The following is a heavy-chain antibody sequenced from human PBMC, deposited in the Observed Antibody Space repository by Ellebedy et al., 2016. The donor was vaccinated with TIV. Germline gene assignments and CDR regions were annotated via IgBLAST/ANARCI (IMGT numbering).Heavy chain of an antibody. J-gene: IGHJ5*02. CDR2: ISGSGGST. CDR3: AKLPTVSPGRDWFDP. D-gene: IGHD4-17*01. Sequence: PGGSLRLSCAASGFTFSSYAMSRVRQAPGKGLEWVSTISGSGGSTYYADSVRGRFTISRDNSKKTLSLQMNSLSADDTAAYYCAKLPTVSPGRDWFDPWGQGTLVTVSS. V-gene: IGHV3-23*01. CDR1: GFTFSSYA.